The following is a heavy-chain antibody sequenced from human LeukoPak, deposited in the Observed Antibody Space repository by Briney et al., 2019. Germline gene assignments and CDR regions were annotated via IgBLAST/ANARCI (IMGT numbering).Heavy chain of an antibody. CDR1: GGSISSGGYY. CDR3: AKERGSDSSSSRYFQH. Sequence: KPSETLSLTCTVSGGSISSGGYYWSWIRQPPGKGLEWIGYIYHSGSTCYNPSLKSRVTISVDRSKNQFSLKLSSVTAAATAVYYCAKERGSDSSSSRYFQHWGQGTLVTVSS. J-gene: IGHJ1*01. D-gene: IGHD6-6*01. V-gene: IGHV4-30-2*01. CDR2: IYHSGST.